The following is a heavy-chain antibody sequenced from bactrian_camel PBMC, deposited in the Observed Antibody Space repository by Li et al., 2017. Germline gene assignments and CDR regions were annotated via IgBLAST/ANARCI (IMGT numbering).Heavy chain of an antibody. CDR2: INSAGGTT. Sequence: VQLVESGGALVQPGGSLRLSCEASGFTFSSYYVTWVRQAPGKGLEWVSAINSAGGTTYYADSVKGRVTISQDYAKNTMYLQMNNLKTEDTAVYYCAPAGRSYVDIKCRARLGQGTQVTVS. D-gene: IGHD6*01. CDR1: GFTFSSYY. J-gene: IGHJ4*01. V-gene: IGHV3S40*01.